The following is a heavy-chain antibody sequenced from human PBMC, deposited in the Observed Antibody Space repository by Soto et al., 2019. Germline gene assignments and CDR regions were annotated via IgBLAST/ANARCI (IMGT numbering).Heavy chain of an antibody. Sequence: GXAVKGSCNASGYPFNAYFVNWVRQAPGQGLEWLGWINTRSGDTKYAQKFQGRVTLTRDTSVRTAYLELSSLRSDDTAVYHCEILGYDETQALDYSGQGTLVTVSS. J-gene: IGHJ4*02. V-gene: IGHV1-2*02. CDR1: GYPFNAYF. CDR3: EILGYDETQALDY. D-gene: IGHD5-12*01. CDR2: INTRSGDT.